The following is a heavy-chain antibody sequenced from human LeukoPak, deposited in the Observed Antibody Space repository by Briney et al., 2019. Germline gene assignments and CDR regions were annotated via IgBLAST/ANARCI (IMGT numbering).Heavy chain of an antibody. J-gene: IGHJ3*02. D-gene: IGHD2/OR15-2a*01. CDR2: IYSGGST. V-gene: IGHV3-53*01. Sequence: GGSLRLSCAASGFAVSSNYMSWVRQAPGKGLEWVSVIYSGGSTYYADSVKGRFTISRDNSKNTLYLQMNSLRAEDTAVYYCARGPQQHSFRDAFDIWGQGTMVTVSS. CDR1: GFAVSSNY. CDR3: ARGPQQHSFRDAFDI.